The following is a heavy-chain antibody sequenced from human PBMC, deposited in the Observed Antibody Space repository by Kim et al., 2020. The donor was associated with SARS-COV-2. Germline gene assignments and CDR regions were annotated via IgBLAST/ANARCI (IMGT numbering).Heavy chain of an antibody. Sequence: SETLSLTCTVSGGSISSYYWSWIRQPPGKGLEWIGYIYYSGSTNYNPPLKSRVTISVDTSKNQFSLKLSSVTAADTAVYYCARDATKYYDFWSGYSFGRDVWGQGTPVTVSS. CDR3: ARDATKYYDFWSGYSFGRDV. CDR2: IYYSGST. CDR1: GGSISSYY. D-gene: IGHD3-3*01. J-gene: IGHJ6*02. V-gene: IGHV4-59*13.